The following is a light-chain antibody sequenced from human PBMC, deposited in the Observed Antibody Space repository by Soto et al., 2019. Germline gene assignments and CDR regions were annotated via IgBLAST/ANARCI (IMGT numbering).Light chain of an antibody. V-gene: IGLV2-14*03. CDR1: SSDVGAYDY. CDR2: EVS. CDR3: TSYTSSSTRV. J-gene: IGLJ1*01. Sequence: QSVRTQPASVSGSPGQSITISCTGTSSDVGAYDYVSWYQQHPDKAPKLMIYEVSNRPSGVSNRFSGSKSVNTATLTISGLQTEDEADYYRTSYTSSSTRVFGTGTKVTVL.